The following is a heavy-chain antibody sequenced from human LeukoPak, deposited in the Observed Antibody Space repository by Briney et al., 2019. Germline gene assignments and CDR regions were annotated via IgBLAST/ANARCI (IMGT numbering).Heavy chain of an antibody. CDR1: GFAFSSYA. CDR3: AKAQNHNPVRYFDY. CDR2: ISGSGGST. V-gene: IGHV3-23*01. Sequence: GGSLRLSCAASGFAFSSYAMSWVRQAPGKGLEWVSAISGSGGSTYYADSVKGRFTISRDNSKSTLYLQMNSLRAEDTAVYYCAKAQNHNPVRYFDYWGPGTLVTVSS. J-gene: IGHJ4*02. D-gene: IGHD1-14*01.